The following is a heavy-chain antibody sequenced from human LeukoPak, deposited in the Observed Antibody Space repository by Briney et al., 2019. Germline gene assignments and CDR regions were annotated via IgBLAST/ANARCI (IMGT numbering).Heavy chain of an antibody. D-gene: IGHD3-22*01. V-gene: IGHV3-74*01. J-gene: IGHJ4*02. CDR1: GFTFSSYW. CDR3: EAYYYDSSSYSPGFDY. Sequence: PGGSLILSCAASGFTFSSYWMHWVRQAPGKGLVWVSRINSDGSSTSYADSVKGRFTISRDNAKNTLYLQMSSLRAEDTALYYCEAYYYDSSSYSPGFDYWGQGTLVTVSS. CDR2: INSDGSST.